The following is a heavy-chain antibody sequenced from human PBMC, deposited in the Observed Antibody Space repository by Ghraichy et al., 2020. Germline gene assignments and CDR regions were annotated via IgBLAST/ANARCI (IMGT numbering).Heavy chain of an antibody. CDR1: GGSISSYY. J-gene: IGHJ2*01. Sequence: SETLSLTCTVSGGSISSYYWSWIRQPPGKGLEWIGYIYYSGSTNYNPSLKSRVTISVDTSKNQFSLKLSSVTAADTAVYYCARRGVVEDWYFDLWGRGTLVTVSS. D-gene: IGHD2-15*01. V-gene: IGHV4-59*08. CDR3: ARRGVVEDWYFDL. CDR2: IYYSGST.